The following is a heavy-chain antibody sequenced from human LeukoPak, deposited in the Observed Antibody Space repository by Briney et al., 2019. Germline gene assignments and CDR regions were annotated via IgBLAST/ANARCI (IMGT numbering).Heavy chain of an antibody. CDR2: INAGNGNT. D-gene: IGHD3-22*01. J-gene: IGHJ4*02. V-gene: IGHV1-3*01. Sequence: ASVTVSCKASGYTFTSYGISWVRQAPGQGLEWMGWINAGNGNTKYSQKFQGRVTITRDTSASTAYMELSSLRSEDTAVYYCARMGYYYDSSGYYQYFDYWGQGTLVTVSS. CDR3: ARMGYYYDSSGYYQYFDY. CDR1: GYTFTSYG.